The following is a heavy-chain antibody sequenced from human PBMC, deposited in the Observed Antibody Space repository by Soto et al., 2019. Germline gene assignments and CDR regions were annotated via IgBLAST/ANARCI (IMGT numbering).Heavy chain of an antibody. CDR3: ARDLAKGGGSAGFDY. CDR2: INPNTGGT. V-gene: IGHV1-2*02. D-gene: IGHD2-15*01. CDR1: GYTFTGYY. Sequence: VASVKVSCKASGYTFTGYYVHWVRQAPGQGLEWMGYINPNTGGTLFAQKFQGRVTMTRDTSIRTVYMSLTGLKSDDTAVDFCARDLAKGGGSAGFDYWGQGTLVTVSS. J-gene: IGHJ4*02.